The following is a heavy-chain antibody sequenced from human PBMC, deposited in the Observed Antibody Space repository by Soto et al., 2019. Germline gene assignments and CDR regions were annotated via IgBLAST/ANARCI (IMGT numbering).Heavy chain of an antibody. CDR3: AKSEDREAFSSGYW. CDR1: GFTFSSYA. J-gene: IGHJ4*02. Sequence: GGSLRLSCGASGFTFSSYAMSLVRQAPGKGLEWVSAISGSGGSTYYADSVKGRFTISRDNSKNTLYLQMNSLRAEDTAVYYCAKSEDREAFSSGYWWGQGTLVTVSS. D-gene: IGHD3-3*01. CDR2: ISGSGGST. V-gene: IGHV3-23*01.